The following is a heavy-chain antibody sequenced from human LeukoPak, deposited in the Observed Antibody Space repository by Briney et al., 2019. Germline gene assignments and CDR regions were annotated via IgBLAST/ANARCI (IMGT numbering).Heavy chain of an antibody. J-gene: IGHJ6*03. CDR1: GFTFSSYS. CDR2: ISSSSSTI. D-gene: IGHD2-2*02. V-gene: IGHV3-48*01. CDR3: ARENRGRYCSSTSCYSHYYYYYMDV. Sequence: GGSLRLSCAASGFTFSSYSMNWVRQAPGKGLEWVSYISSSSSTIYYADSVKGRFTISRDNAKNSLYLQMNSLRAEDTAVYYCARENRGRYCSSTSCYSHYYYYYMDVWGKGTTVTVSS.